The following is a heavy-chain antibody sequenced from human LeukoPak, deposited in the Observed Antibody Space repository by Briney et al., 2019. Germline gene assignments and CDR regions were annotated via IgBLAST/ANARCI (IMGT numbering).Heavy chain of an antibody. J-gene: IGHJ3*02. V-gene: IGHV4-30-2*01. D-gene: IGHD7-27*01. CDR2: IYHSGGT. CDR1: GGSTSSGGYS. Sequence: SQTLSLTCTVSGGSTSSGGYSWSWIRQPPGKGLEWIGYIYHSGGTYYNPSLKSRVTISLDRSKNQFSLKLSSMTAADTAVYYCARETWGFGAFDIWGQGTMVTVSS. CDR3: ARETWGFGAFDI.